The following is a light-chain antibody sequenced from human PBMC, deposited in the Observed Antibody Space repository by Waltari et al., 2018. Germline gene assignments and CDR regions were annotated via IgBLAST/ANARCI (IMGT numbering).Light chain of an antibody. Sequence: QSVLTQPPSVSGAPGQRVTISCTGSSSHLGPGSDVNWYQLVPGTAPKLLIYGNSNRPSGVPDRFSASKSGTSASLAITGLQAEDEADYYCQAYDNSLSGVFGGGTKLTVL. J-gene: IGLJ3*02. CDR2: GNS. CDR1: SSHLGPGSD. V-gene: IGLV1-40*01. CDR3: QAYDNSLSGV.